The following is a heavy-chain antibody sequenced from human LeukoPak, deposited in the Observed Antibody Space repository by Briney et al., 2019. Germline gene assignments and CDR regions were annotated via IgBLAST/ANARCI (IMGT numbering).Heavy chain of an antibody. CDR2: IYSGGST. CDR1: GFTVSSNY. V-gene: IGHV3-53*04. D-gene: IGHD3-22*01. Sequence: GGSLRLSCAASGFTVSSNYMSWVRQAPGKGLEWVSVIYSGGSTYYADSVKGRFTISRHNCKNTLYLQMNSLRAEDTAVYYCARDQGYYDSSGYYRARKNYYYYGMDVWGQGTTVTVSS. CDR3: ARDQGYYDSSGYYRARKNYYYYGMDV. J-gene: IGHJ6*02.